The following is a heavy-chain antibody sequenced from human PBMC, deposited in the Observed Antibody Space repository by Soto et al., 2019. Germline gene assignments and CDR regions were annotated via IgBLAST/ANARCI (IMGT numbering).Heavy chain of an antibody. CDR3: ARVSGSYYYGMDV. CDR2: IYHSGST. V-gene: IGHV4-4*02. J-gene: IGHJ6*02. CDR1: GSSISSSNW. Sequence: PSETLSLTCAVSGSSISSSNWWSWVRQPPGKGLEWIGEIYHSGSTNYNPSLKSRVTISVDKSKNQFSLKLSSVTAADTAVYYCARVSGSYYYGMDVWGQGTTVTVS. D-gene: IGHD1-26*01.